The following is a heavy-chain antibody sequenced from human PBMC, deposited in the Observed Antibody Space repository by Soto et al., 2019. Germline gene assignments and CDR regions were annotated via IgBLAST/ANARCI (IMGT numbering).Heavy chain of an antibody. Sequence: ASVKVSCKASGYTFVSHAMQWVRRAPGQRLEWMGWINTVNGYTKYSQRFQGRVTITRDTSASTAYMELSSLRSEDTAVYYCAREGPYSGSYLFDYWGQGTLVTVS. CDR1: GYTFVSHA. CDR3: AREGPYSGSYLFDY. CDR2: INTVNGYT. V-gene: IGHV1-3*04. J-gene: IGHJ4*02. D-gene: IGHD1-26*01.